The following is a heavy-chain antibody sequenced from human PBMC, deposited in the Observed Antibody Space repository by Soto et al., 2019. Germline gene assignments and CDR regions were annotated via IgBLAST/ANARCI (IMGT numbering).Heavy chain of an antibody. Sequence: PSETLSLTCAVSGGSISSSNWWSWVRQPPGKGLEWIGEIYHSGSTNYNPSLKSQVTISVDKSKNQFSLKLSSVTAADTAVFYCARESPPEYYYYYGMDVWGQGTTVTVSS. CDR1: GGSISSSNW. V-gene: IGHV4-4*02. J-gene: IGHJ6*02. CDR2: IYHSGST. CDR3: ARESPPEYYYYYGMDV.